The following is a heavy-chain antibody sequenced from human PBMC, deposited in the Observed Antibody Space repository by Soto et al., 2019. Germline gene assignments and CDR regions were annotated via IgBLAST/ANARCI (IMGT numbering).Heavy chain of an antibody. Sequence: SETLSLTCAVSGGSLSSGGYSWSWIRQPPGKGLEWIGYIYHSGSTYYNPSLKSRVTISVDRSKNQFSLNLSSVTAADTAVYYCARVPDRWGQGTLVTGSS. D-gene: IGHD2-2*01. V-gene: IGHV4-30-2*01. CDR2: IYHSGST. J-gene: IGHJ5*02. CDR3: ARVPDR. CDR1: GGSLSSGGYS.